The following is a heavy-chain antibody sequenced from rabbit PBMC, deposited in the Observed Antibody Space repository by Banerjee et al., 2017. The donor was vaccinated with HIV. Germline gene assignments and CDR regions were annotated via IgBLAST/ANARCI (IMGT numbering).Heavy chain of an antibody. CDR2: IYADSGGST. Sequence: QEQLKETGGGLVQPGGSLTLTCKASGFDFSSVHDMCWVRQAPGKGLEWIGCIYADSGGSTYYARWARRRFTISKTSSTVTLQMTSLTAADTATYFCARDVMGNLWGPGTLVTVS. V-gene: IGHV1S45*01. D-gene: IGHD6-1*01. CDR3: ARDVMGNL. J-gene: IGHJ4*01. CDR1: GFDFSSVHD.